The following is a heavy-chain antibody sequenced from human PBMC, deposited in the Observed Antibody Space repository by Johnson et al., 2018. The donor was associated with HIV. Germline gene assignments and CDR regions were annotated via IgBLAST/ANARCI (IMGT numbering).Heavy chain of an antibody. CDR3: ARGGSSTSLDAFDI. CDR2: ISYDGSNK. D-gene: IGHD2-2*01. CDR1: GFTFSSYA. J-gene: IGHJ3*02. Sequence: QVHLVESGGGVVQPGRSLRLSCAASGFTFSSYAMHWVRQAPGKGLEWVAVISYDGSNKYYADSVKGRFTISRDNSKNTLYLQMNSLRAEATAVYYCARGGSSTSLDAFDIWGQGTMVTVSS. V-gene: IGHV3-30-3*01.